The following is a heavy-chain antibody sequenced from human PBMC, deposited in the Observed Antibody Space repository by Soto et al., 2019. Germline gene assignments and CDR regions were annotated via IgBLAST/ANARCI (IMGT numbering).Heavy chain of an antibody. CDR3: ARGEDAFFYYGLDV. V-gene: IGHV4-59*01. J-gene: IGHJ6*02. CDR2: IYDTGISGYTPST. CDR1: GGSITSSY. Sequence: SETLSLTCPVSGGSITSSYWSWIRRPAGRGREWIAYIYDTGISGYTPSTSYNPSLKSRVTMSVDTSKSQFSLKLTSVTAADTAVYYCARGEDAFFYYGLDVWGQGITVTVSS.